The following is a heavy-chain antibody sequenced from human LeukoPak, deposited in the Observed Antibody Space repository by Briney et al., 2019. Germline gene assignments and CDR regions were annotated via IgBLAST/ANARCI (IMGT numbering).Heavy chain of an antibody. CDR2: IRYDGSNK. J-gene: IGHJ4*02. Sequence: PGGSLRLSCAASRFVFASTGMHWVRQAPGKGLERVAFIRYDGSNKYYADSVKGRFTISRDNSKNTLYLQMNSLRAEDTAVYYCAKGNGGNVDYWGQGTLVTVSS. CDR3: AKGNGGNVDY. CDR1: RFVFASTG. D-gene: IGHD4-23*01. V-gene: IGHV3-30*02.